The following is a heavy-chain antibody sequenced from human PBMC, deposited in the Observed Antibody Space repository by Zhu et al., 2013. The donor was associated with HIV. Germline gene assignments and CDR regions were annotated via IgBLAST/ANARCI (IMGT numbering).Heavy chain of an antibody. CDR3: ARAPQPLYDTLTGYYYSYYTMDV. CDR1: GYTFSDYG. V-gene: IGHV1-18*01. D-gene: IGHD3-9*01. J-gene: IGHJ6*02. CDR2: ISAYTGNT. Sequence: QVQVVQSGAEVKKPGASVKVSCKASGYTFSDYGITWVRQAPGQGLEWVAWISAYTGNTASAQKFQGRVTMTTDTSTSTAYMELRSLRSDDTAVYYCARAPQPLYDTLTGYYYSYYTMDVWGQGTTVAVSS.